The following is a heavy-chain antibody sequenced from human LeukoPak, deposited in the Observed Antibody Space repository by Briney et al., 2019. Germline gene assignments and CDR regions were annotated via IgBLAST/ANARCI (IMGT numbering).Heavy chain of an antibody. D-gene: IGHD2-2*02. CDR2: IYRDGNT. J-gene: IGHJ3*02. Sequence: PGGSLRLSCAASGLSLSVNYMTWVRQSPGKGLGWLSNIYRDGNTYYADSVNGRFSISRDDYKNTLYLEMNSLRAEDTALYYCARYTFRAVDIWGQGSMVTVSS. CDR1: GLSLSVNY. CDR3: ARYTFRAVDI. V-gene: IGHV3-53*01.